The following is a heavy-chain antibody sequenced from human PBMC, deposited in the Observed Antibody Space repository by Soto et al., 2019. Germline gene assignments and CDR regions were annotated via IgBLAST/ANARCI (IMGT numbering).Heavy chain of an antibody. J-gene: IGHJ4*02. V-gene: IGHV4-59*01. CDR1: GGSISSYY. CDR3: ARGGRRSSSWVNFEY. D-gene: IGHD6-13*01. CDR2: IHYSGST. Sequence: QVQLQESGPGLVKPSETLSLTCTVSGGSISSYYWSWIRQPPGKGLEWIAYIHYSGSTNHNPSLKSRVTISVDTSNNQFSLKMTSVTVADTAVYYCARGGRRSSSWVNFEYWGQGTLVTVSS.